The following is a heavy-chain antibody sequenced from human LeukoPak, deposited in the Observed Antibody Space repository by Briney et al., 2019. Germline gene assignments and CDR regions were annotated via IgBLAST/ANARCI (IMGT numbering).Heavy chain of an antibody. J-gene: IGHJ4*02. CDR1: GGSISSGGYS. Sequence: SETLSLTCAVSGGSISSGGYSWSWIRQPPGKGLEWIGSTYYSGSTYYNPSLKSRVTISVDTSKNQFSLKLSSVTAADTAVYYCARRTRANWNDGYYFDYWGQGTLVTVSS. CDR3: ARRTRANWNDGYYFDY. D-gene: IGHD1-20*01. V-gene: IGHV4-39*01. CDR2: TYYSGST.